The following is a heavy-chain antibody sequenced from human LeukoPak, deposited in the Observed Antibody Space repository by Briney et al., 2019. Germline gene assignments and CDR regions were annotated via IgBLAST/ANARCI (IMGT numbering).Heavy chain of an antibody. CDR2: ISWNSGSI. CDR1: GFTFDDYA. CDR3: ARDRGRDGYNYHY. D-gene: IGHD5-24*01. Sequence: PGGSLRLSCAASGFTFDDYAMHWVRQAPGKGLEWVSGISWNSGSIYYADSVKGRFTISRDNAKNSLYLQMNSLRAEDTAVYYCARDRGRDGYNYHYWGQGTLVTVSS. J-gene: IGHJ4*02. V-gene: IGHV3-9*01.